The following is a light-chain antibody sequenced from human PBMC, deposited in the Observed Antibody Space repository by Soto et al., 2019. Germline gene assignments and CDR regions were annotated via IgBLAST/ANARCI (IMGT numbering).Light chain of an antibody. V-gene: IGLV1-51*01. CDR1: SSNIGSHY. CDR3: ETWDSSLSAVV. Sequence: QSVLTQPPSVSAAPGQTVTISCSGSSSNIGSHYVSWFQQLPGTAPKLLIYDDNTRPSGIPDRFSGSKSDTSATLGITGLQTGDEADYYCETWDSSLSAVVFGGGTKLTVL. CDR2: DDN. J-gene: IGLJ2*01.